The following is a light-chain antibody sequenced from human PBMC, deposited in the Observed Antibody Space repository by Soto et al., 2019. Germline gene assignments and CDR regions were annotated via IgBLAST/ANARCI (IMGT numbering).Light chain of an antibody. CDR2: EVN. CDR3: SSYAGSSNLV. V-gene: IGLV2-8*01. Sequence: QSALTQPPSASGSPGQSVTISCTGTSSDIGGYNYVSWYQRHPGKAPKLIIYEVNKRPSGVPDRFSGSKSGNTASLTVTGLQAEDEAVYSCSSYAGSSNLVFGGGTKLTVL. J-gene: IGLJ2*01. CDR1: SSDIGGYNY.